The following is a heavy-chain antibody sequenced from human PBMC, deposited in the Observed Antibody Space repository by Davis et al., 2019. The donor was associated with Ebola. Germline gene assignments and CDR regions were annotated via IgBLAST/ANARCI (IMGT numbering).Heavy chain of an antibody. CDR3: ARDPIRTTGLDKGDY. J-gene: IGHJ4*02. Sequence: PGGSLRLSCAASGFTFRSHSLSWVRQAPGKGLEWVSAISSSDGLTYYADSVKGRFAISRDNSKNTLYLQMDSLRPEDTAVYYCARDPIRTTGLDKGDYWGQGTLVTVSS. V-gene: IGHV3-23*01. CDR1: GFTFRSHS. D-gene: IGHD3-9*01. CDR2: ISSSDGLT.